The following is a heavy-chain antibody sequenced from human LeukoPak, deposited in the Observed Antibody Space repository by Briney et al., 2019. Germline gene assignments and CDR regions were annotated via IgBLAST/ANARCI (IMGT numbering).Heavy chain of an antibody. Sequence: SETLSLTCTVSGGSISSYYWSWIRQPPGKGLEWIGYIYYSGSTNYNPSLKSRVTISVDTSKNQISLNLNSVTAADTAVYYCARECHWGTDTGYYYYMDVWGKGTTATVSS. CDR2: IYYSGST. CDR1: GGSISSYY. V-gene: IGHV4-59*01. D-gene: IGHD1-1*01. J-gene: IGHJ6*03. CDR3: ARECHWGTDTGYYYYMDV.